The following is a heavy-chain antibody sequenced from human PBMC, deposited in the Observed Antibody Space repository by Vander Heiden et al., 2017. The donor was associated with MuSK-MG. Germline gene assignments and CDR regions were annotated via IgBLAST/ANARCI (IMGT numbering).Heavy chain of an antibody. V-gene: IGHV4-34*01. D-gene: IGHD3-22*01. CDR2: INHGGRT. CDR1: GGSFSGYY. CDR3: ARGGYYDTSGYGDAFDI. J-gene: IGHJ3*02. Sequence: QVRLQQWGAGLLKPSETLSLTCAIYGGSFSGYYWSWIRQPPGKGLEWIGEINHGGRTNYNPSLKSRVTVSSDTSKNQFSLSVGSVTAADTAVYYCARGGYYDTSGYGDAFDIWGRGTMVTVSS.